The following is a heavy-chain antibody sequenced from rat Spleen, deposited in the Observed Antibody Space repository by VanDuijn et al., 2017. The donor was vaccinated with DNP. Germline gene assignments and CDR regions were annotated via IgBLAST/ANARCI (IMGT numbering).Heavy chain of an antibody. V-gene: IGHV5-25*01. CDR3: AREGDYYDGYGDALDA. J-gene: IGHJ4*01. Sequence: EVQLVESGGGLVQPGRSLKLSCVASGFTFSDYYMAWVRQAPTKGLEWVASISPSGGSTYYRDSVKGRFTVSRDNAKDTLYLQMNSLRSEDTATYYCAREGDYYDGYGDALDAWGQGTSVTVSS. CDR2: ISPSGGST. CDR1: GFTFSDYY. D-gene: IGHD1-12*03.